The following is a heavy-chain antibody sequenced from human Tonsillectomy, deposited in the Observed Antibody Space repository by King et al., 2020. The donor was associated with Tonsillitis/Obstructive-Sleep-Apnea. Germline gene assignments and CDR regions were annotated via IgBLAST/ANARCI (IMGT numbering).Heavy chain of an antibody. CDR3: ARDLGTVAGTSWFDP. D-gene: IGHD6-19*01. V-gene: IGHV1-2*02. CDR2: INPNSGGT. CDR1: GYTFTAYY. J-gene: IGHJ5*02. Sequence: VQLVESGAEVKKPGASVKVSCTASGYTFTAYYMHWVRQAPGQGLEWMGWINPNSGGTNYAQKFQGRVTMTRDTSISTAYMEVSRLRSDDTAVYYCARDLGTVAGTSWFDPWGQGTLVTVSS.